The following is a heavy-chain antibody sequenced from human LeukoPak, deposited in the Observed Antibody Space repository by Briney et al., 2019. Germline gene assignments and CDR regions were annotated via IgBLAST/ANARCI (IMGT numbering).Heavy chain of an antibody. CDR2: ISYDGSNR. V-gene: IGHV3-30*04. CDR3: ARDKFVASDSSSWSLVLGY. Sequence: GMSLRLSCSPSGFTLSSHAMHWPRQAPGKGLVWVAVISYDGSNRYYADAVQCRFTISRDKSKNTLYLQMNSLRAEDTAVYYCARDKFVASDSSSWSLVLGYWGQGTLVTVSS. J-gene: IGHJ4*02. D-gene: IGHD6-13*01. CDR1: GFTLSSHA.